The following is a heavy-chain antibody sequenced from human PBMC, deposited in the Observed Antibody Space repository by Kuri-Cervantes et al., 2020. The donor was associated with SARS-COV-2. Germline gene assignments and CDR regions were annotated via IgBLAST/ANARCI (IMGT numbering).Heavy chain of an antibody. CDR2: ISHDGKNK. Sequence: GGSLRLSCAASGFNFSRTDMHWVRQAPGKGLEWVAVISHDGKNKKCIASGKGRFTISRDNSKNTLYLQMNSLRAEDTAVYYCARDPTNYYDSSGYLDYWGQGTPVTVSS. CDR3: ARDPTNYYDSSGYLDY. CDR1: GFNFSRTD. J-gene: IGHJ4*02. D-gene: IGHD3-22*01. V-gene: IGHV3-30*03.